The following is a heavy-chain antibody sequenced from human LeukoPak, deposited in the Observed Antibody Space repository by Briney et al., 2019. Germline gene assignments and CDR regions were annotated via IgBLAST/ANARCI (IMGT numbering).Heavy chain of an antibody. CDR3: AKDQGTYSSVWQPGSYYYYGMDV. J-gene: IGHJ6*02. Sequence: GGSLRLSCVASGFTFNNYGMHWVRQAPGKGLEWVAVISYDGSYKYYADSVKGRFTISRDNSKNTLYLQMNGLRAEDTAMFYCAKDQGTYSSVWQPGSYYYYGMDVWGQGTTVTVSS. CDR2: ISYDGSYK. D-gene: IGHD6-25*01. V-gene: IGHV3-30*18. CDR1: GFTFNNYG.